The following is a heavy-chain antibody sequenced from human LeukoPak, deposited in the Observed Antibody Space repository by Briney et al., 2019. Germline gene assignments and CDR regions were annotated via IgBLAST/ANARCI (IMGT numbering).Heavy chain of an antibody. CDR2: IYVSGRT. D-gene: IGHD5-12*01. J-gene: IGHJ5*02. CDR3: ASEYSGYDFSLT. V-gene: IGHV4-61*02. Sequence: SETLSLTCTVSGGSIGSGSYYWSWIRQPAGKGLEWIGRIYVSGRTNYNPSLKSRVTISIDMSKNQFSLRLSSVTAADTAVYYGASEYSGYDFSLTWGQGTLVTVSS. CDR1: GGSIGSGSYY.